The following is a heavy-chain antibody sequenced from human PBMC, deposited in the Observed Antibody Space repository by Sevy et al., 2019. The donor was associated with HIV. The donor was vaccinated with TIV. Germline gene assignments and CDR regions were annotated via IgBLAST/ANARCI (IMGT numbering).Heavy chain of an antibody. Sequence: GGSLRLSCAASGFIFSYYGMHWVRQAPGKGLEWVAVIWYDGSNTIYADSVKGRFTISRDNSKNILYLQMNSLRDEDTAVYYCARDPHEIMLSGGYYLYWGQGTRVTVSS. CDR3: ARDPHEIMLSGGYYLY. D-gene: IGHD1-26*01. CDR1: GFIFSYYG. J-gene: IGHJ4*02. V-gene: IGHV3-33*01. CDR2: IWYDGSNT.